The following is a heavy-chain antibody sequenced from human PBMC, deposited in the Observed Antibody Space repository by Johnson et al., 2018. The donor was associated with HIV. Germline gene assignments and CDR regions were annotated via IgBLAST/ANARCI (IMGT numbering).Heavy chain of an antibody. CDR2: TRNKANSYTT. D-gene: IGHD3-10*01. V-gene: IGHV3-72*01. CDR3: ARDRGLWFGEFGAFDI. J-gene: IGHJ3*02. Sequence: EVQLVESGGGVVQPGRSLRLSCAASGFTFSSYAMHWVRQAQGKGLAWVGRTRNKANSYTTEYAASVKGRFTISRDDSKNSLYLQMNSLKTEDTAVYYCARDRGLWFGEFGAFDIWGQGTMVTVSS. CDR1: GFTFSSYA.